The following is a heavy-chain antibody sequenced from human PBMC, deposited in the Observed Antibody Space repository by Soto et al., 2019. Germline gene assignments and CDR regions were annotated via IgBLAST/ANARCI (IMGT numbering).Heavy chain of an antibody. CDR3: ARDTDPYCGGDCYAT. CDR2: IYYSGST. D-gene: IGHD2-21*02. Sequence: SETLSLTCTVSGGSISSYYWSWIRQPPGKELEWIGYIYYSGSTNYNPSLKSRVTISVDTSKNQFSLKLSSVTAADTAVYYCARDTDPYCGGDCYATWGQGTLVTVSS. CDR1: GGSISSYY. J-gene: IGHJ5*02. V-gene: IGHV4-59*01.